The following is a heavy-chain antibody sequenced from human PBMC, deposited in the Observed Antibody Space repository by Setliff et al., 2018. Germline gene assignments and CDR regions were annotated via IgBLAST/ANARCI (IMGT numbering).Heavy chain of an antibody. CDR3: AKASHYYGSGSYDY. D-gene: IGHD3-10*01. Sequence: RESLKISRQASVYTFSTFLIGWVRQMPGKGLEWVGIIWPPNSLANIKPDGSEIYYVDSVKGRFTNSRDNAKNSMYLQMNSLRAEDTALYYCAKASHYYGSGSYDYWGQGTLVTVSS. CDR2: IKPDGSEI. V-gene: IGHV3-7*05. CDR1: VYTFSTFL. J-gene: IGHJ4*02.